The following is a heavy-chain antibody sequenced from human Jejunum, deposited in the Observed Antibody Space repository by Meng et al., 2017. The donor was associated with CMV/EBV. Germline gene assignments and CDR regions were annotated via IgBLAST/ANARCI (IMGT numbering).Heavy chain of an antibody. CDR2: IRSGGSDT. CDR3: AKEDGTYPSGWPSYYYGMDV. D-gene: IGHD6-19*01. J-gene: IGHJ6*02. Sequence: SDGMPWVRQAPRKGLESVAYIRSGGSDTYYTHAVKGRFTISRDNSQSPQYLQMKRLRAEDTALYYCAKEDGTYPSGWPSYYYGMDVWGRGTTVTVSS. V-gene: IGHV3-30*02. CDR1: SDG.